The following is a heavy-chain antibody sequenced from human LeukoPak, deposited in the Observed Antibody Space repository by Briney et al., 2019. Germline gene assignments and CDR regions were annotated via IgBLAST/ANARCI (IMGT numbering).Heavy chain of an antibody. CDR1: GFTFSSYG. J-gene: IGHJ4*02. CDR3: AKDVDIVATIFDY. CDR2: IRYDGSNK. Sequence: PGGSLRLSCAASGFTFSSYGMHWVRQAPGKGLEWVAFIRYDGSNKYYADSVKGRFTISRDNSKNTLYLQMNSLRAEDTAVYYCAKDVDIVATIFDYWGQGTLVTVSS. D-gene: IGHD5-12*01. V-gene: IGHV3-30*02.